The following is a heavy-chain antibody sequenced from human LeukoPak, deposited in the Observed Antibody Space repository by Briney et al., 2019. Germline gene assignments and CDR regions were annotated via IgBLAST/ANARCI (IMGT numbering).Heavy chain of an antibody. CDR1: GYTFIDYY. D-gene: IGHD3-16*01. CDR2: INPNSGGT. CDR3: ARWGEGFDP. V-gene: IGHV1-2*02. J-gene: IGHJ5*02. Sequence: ASVKVSCKASGYTFIDYYIHWVRQAPGQGREWMGWINPNSGGTNYAQKFQGSVTMTRDTSISTAYMELSRLRSDDTAVYYCARWGEGFDPWGQGTLVTVSS.